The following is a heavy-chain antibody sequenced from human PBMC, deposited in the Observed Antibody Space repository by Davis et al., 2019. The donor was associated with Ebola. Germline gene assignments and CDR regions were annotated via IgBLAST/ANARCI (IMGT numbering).Heavy chain of an antibody. Sequence: GESLKISCEAAGFTFKPYSLSWVRQAPGKGLEWVSSVSGTGASRYYADSVKGRFTTFRDNSKNTLYLEMNSLRGDDTATYYCAKVNYDSAGYWAYYFDFWGQGAVVTVSS. J-gene: IGHJ4*02. D-gene: IGHD3-16*01. CDR2: VSGTGASR. V-gene: IGHV3-23*01. CDR1: GFTFKPYS. CDR3: AKVNYDSAGYWAYYFDF.